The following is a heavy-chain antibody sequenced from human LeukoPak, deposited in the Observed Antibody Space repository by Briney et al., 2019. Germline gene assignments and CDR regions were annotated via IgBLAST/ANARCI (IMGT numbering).Heavy chain of an antibody. V-gene: IGHV4-39*01. CDR1: GGSISSSSYY. J-gene: IGHJ4*02. CDR3: ASIRITMIVVARDFDY. CDR2: IYYSGST. D-gene: IGHD3-22*01. Sequence: PSETLSLTCTVSGGSISSSSYYWDWIRQPPGKGLEWIGSIYYSGSTYYNPSLKSRVTISVDTSKNQFSLKLSSVTAADTAVYYCASIRITMIVVARDFDYWGQGTLVTVSS.